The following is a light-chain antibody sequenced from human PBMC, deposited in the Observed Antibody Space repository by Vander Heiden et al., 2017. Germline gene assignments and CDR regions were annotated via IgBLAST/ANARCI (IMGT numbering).Light chain of an antibody. V-gene: IGKV3-11*01. Sequence: EVVLPQSPATLPLSPGERATLSCRASQSVSSYLAWYQQKPGQAPRLLIYDASNRATGIPARFSGSGSGTDFTLTISSLEPEDFAVYYCQQRSNWPLTFGGGTKVEIQ. CDR3: QQRSNWPLT. J-gene: IGKJ4*01. CDR2: DAS. CDR1: QSVSSY.